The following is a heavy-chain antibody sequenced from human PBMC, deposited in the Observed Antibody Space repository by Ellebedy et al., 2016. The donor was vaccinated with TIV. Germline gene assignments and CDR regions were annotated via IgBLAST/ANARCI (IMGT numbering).Heavy chain of an antibody. CDR3: ARGGAAGSSDYYYGMDV. J-gene: IGHJ6*02. D-gene: IGHD6-13*01. CDR2: IYYSGTT. CDR1: GGSISSSSFY. Sequence: MPSETLSLTCTVSGGSISSSSFYWGWIRQPPGKGLEWIGNIYYSGTTYYSPSLKSRVTISVDRSKNQFSLNVTSVTAAETAVYYCARGGAAGSSDYYYGMDVWGQGTTVTVSS. V-gene: IGHV4-39*01.